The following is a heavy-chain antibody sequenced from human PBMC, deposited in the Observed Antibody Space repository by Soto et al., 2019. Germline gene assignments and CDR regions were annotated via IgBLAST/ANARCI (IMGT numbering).Heavy chain of an antibody. V-gene: IGHV1-69*17. CDR2: ITPLFGIP. J-gene: IGHJ5*02. D-gene: IGHD2-21*01. CDR1: GGTSRSLS. CDR3: ARDTHSAGCWFDT. Sequence: QVQLVQSGAEVKKPGSSVKVSCKASGGTSRSLSITWVRQAPGQGLEWMGGITPLFGIPNYPQKFQGRLTITADKSTVTAYLELRSLRSADTAVYYCARDTHSAGCWFDTLGRGTLVTVSS.